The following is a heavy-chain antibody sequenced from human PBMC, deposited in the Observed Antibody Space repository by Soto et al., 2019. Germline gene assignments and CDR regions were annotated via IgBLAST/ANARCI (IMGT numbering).Heavy chain of an antibody. CDR1: GFTFSSFG. D-gene: IGHD3-22*01. J-gene: IGHJ4*02. CDR3: ARDRDYYDTTGYYVHYVDY. CDR2: ISSGGTYI. Sequence: EVQLVESGGGLVKPGGSLRLSCAASGFTFSSFGMNWVRQAPGKGLEWVSSISSGGTYIYYAESVKGRFTISRDNAKNSLYLQMNNLRDEHKAVYYWARDRDYYDTTGYYVHYVDYWGKGALVTVSS. V-gene: IGHV3-21*01.